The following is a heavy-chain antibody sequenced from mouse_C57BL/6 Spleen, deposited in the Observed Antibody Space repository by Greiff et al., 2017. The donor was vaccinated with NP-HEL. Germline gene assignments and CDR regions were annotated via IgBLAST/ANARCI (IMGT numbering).Heavy chain of an antibody. V-gene: IGHV1-61*01. Sequence: QVQLQQPGAELVRPGSSVKLSCKASGYTFTSYWMDWVKQRPGQGLEWIGNIYPSDSETHYNQKFKDKATLTVDKSSSTAYMQLSSLTSEDSAVYYCARRRGVYYAMDYWGQGTSVTVSS. CDR2: IYPSDSET. CDR1: GYTFTSYW. J-gene: IGHJ4*01. CDR3: ARRRGVYYAMDY.